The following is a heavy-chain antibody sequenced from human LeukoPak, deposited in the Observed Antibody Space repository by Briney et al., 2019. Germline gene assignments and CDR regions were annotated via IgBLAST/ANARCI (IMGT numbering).Heavy chain of an antibody. V-gene: IGHV4-39*07. D-gene: IGHD3-22*01. J-gene: IGHJ5*02. CDR2: IYYSGST. CDR1: GGSISSSSYY. Sequence: SETLSLTFTVSGGSISSSSYYWGWIRQPPGKGLEWIGSIYYSGSTYYNPSLKSRVTISVDTSKNQFSLKLSSVTAADTAVYYCARVGDYYRFDPWGQGTLVTVSS. CDR3: ARVGDYYRFDP.